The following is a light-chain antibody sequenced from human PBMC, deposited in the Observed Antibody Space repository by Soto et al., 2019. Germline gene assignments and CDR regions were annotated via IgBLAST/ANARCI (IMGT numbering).Light chain of an antibody. CDR2: GAS. Sequence: EIVLTQSPGTLSLSPGERATLSCRASQSVRSSYLAWYQQRPGQAPRLLIYGASSRATGIPDRVSGSGSGTDFTLTISRLEPADFAVYYCQQYGTSPWTFGQGTRVELK. CDR3: QQYGTSPWT. CDR1: QSVRSSY. J-gene: IGKJ1*01. V-gene: IGKV3-20*01.